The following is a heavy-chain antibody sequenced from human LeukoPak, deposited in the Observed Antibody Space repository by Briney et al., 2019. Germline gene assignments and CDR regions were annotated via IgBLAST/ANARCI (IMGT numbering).Heavy chain of an antibody. V-gene: IGHV1-18*01. D-gene: IGHD2-2*03. CDR2: ISAYNGNT. J-gene: IGHJ6*02. CDR1: GYTFTSYG. Sequence: GGSVRVSCKASGYTFTSYGISWVRQAPGQGLEWMGWISAYNGNTNYAQTLQGRVTMTTDTSTSTGYMEQRSLRPDDTAVYYCARNGYCSSTSCYVRYYYYGLDVWGQGTTVTVSS. CDR3: ARNGYCSSTSCYVRYYYYGLDV.